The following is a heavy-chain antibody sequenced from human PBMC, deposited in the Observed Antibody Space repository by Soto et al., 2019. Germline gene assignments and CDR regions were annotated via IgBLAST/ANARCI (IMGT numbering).Heavy chain of an antibody. Sequence: SVKVSCKASGGTFSSYAISWVRQAPGQGLEWMGGIIPIFGTANYAQKFQGRVTITADKSTSTAYMELSSLRSEDTAVYYCARNCDFWSGYFYYYYYGMDVWGQGTTVTVSS. V-gene: IGHV1-69*06. J-gene: IGHJ6*02. CDR1: GGTFSSYA. D-gene: IGHD3-3*01. CDR2: IIPIFGTA. CDR3: ARNCDFWSGYFYYYYYGMDV.